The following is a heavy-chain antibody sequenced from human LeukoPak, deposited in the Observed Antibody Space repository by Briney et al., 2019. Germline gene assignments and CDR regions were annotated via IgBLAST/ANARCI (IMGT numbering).Heavy chain of an antibody. CDR1: GFTFSSYW. D-gene: IGHD4-17*01. Sequence: GGSLRLSCAASGFTFSSYWMHWVRQAPGKGLVWVSRTNRDGGSTNYADSVKGRFTISRDNAKNTLYLQKNSLRGEDTAVYHCARGGDYGDYAAYWGQGTLVTVSS. V-gene: IGHV3-74*01. CDR2: TNRDGGST. CDR3: ARGGDYGDYAAY. J-gene: IGHJ4*02.